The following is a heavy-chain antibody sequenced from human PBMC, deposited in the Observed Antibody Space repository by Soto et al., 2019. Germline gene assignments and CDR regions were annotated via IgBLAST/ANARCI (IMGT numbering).Heavy chain of an antibody. CDR2: INAGNGNT. D-gene: IGHD2-2*01. J-gene: IGHJ5*02. CDR3: ARGMLALGAKPAADPIPDEARFDP. CDR1: GYTFTIYA. Sequence: VASVKVSCKASGYTFTIYAMHWVRQAPGQRLEWMGWINAGNGNTKYSQKFQGRVTITRDTSASTAYVELSSLRSEDTAVYYCARGMLALGAKPAADPIPDEARFDPWGQGTLVTVSS. V-gene: IGHV1-3*01.